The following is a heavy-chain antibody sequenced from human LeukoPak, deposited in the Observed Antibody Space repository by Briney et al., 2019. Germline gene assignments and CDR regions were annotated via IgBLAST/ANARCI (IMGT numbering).Heavy chain of an antibody. D-gene: IGHD3-10*01. CDR1: GFTFSSYS. V-gene: IGHV3-30*18. Sequence: GGSLKLSCAASGFTFSSYSMNWVRQAPGKGLEWVAVISYDGSNKYYADSVKGRFTISRDNSKNTLYLQMNSLRAEDTAVYYCAKAPYGGVNYWGQGTLVTVSS. CDR3: AKAPYGGVNY. CDR2: ISYDGSNK. J-gene: IGHJ4*02.